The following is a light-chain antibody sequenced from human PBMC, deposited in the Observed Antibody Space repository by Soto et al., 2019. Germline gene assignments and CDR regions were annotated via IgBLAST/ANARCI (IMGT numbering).Light chain of an antibody. V-gene: IGKV3-20*01. Sequence: EVVLTQSPGTLSLSLGARATLSCSASQSVSSSYLAWSQKNPGQAPRLLIYGASSRATGIPDRSSGNGSGTGLTLTISRRGPEDVEVYYSPQYGSASKAFGPWTKGAI. CDR3: PQYGSASKA. J-gene: IGKJ3*01. CDR2: GAS. CDR1: QSVSSSY.